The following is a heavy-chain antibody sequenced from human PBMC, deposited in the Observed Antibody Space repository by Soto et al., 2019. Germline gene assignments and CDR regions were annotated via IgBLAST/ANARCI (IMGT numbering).Heavy chain of an antibody. CDR2: IYPADSDI. V-gene: IGHV5-51*01. D-gene: IGHD3-22*01. J-gene: IGHJ5*01. CDR3: TRPQSSGWYDF. CDR1: GYSFPSDW. Sequence: GESLKISCKGSGYSFPSDWIGWVRQMPGKGLEWMGSIYPADSDIRYSPSFQGQVTISVDKSINTAYLQWSSLKASDTATYYCTRPQSSGWYDFWGQGTLVTVSS.